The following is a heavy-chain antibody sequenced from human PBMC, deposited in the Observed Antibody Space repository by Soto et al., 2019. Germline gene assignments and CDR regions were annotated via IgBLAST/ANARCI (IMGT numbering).Heavy chain of an antibody. CDR1: GYSFTSYW. V-gene: IGHV5-51*01. CDR3: ARTGIASAPSAMDYYYGTDV. Sequence: PGESLKISCKGSGYSFTSYWIGWVRQMPGKGLEWMGIIYPGDSDTRYSPSFQGQVTISADKSIGTAYLQWSSLKASDTAMYYCARTGIASAPSAMDYYYGTDVWGQGTTVTVSS. CDR2: IYPGDSDT. J-gene: IGHJ6*02. D-gene: IGHD2-2*01.